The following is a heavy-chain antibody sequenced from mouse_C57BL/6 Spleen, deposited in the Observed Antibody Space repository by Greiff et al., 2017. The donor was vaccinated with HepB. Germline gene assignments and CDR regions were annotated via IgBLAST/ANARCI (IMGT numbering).Heavy chain of an antibody. CDR1: GFSLTSYA. Sequence: VQLQQSGPGLVAPSQSLSITCTVSGFSLTSYAISWVRQPPGKGLEWLGVIWTGGGTNYNSALKSRLSISKDNSKSQVFLKMNSLQTDDTARYYCATYGSSYDFYAMDYWGQGTSVTVSS. CDR2: IWTGGGT. CDR3: ATYGSSYDFYAMDY. J-gene: IGHJ4*01. V-gene: IGHV2-9-1*01. D-gene: IGHD1-1*01.